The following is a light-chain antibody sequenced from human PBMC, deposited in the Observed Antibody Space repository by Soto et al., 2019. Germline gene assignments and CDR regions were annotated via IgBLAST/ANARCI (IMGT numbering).Light chain of an antibody. CDR2: GAS. J-gene: IGKJ5*01. Sequence: PGARVTLSCRASQSVSSSYLTWYQQKPGQAPRLLIYGASTRATGIPARFSGSGSGTDFTLTISSLQPEDFAVYYCQQDYNSFGQGTRLEIK. CDR3: QQDYNS. V-gene: IGKV3D-7*01. CDR1: QSVSSSY.